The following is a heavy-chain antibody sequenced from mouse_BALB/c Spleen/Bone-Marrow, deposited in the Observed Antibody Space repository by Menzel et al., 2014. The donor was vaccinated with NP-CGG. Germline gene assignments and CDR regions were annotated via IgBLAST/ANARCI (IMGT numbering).Heavy chain of an antibody. CDR3: ESRGEYFDV. CDR2: IYPYNGVS. V-gene: IGHV1-31*01. J-gene: IGHJ1*01. Sequence: LQLKQSGPELVKPGASVKISCKASGYSFTGYYMHWVKQSHGNSLDWIGYIYPYNGVSSYNQKFKGRATLTVDKSSSTAYMELRSLTSDDSAVYYCESRGEYFDVWGAGTTVTVSS. CDR1: GYSFTGYY.